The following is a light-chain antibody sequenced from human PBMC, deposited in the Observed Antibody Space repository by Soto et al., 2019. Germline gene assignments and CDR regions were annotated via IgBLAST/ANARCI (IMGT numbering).Light chain of an antibody. J-gene: IGKJ1*01. V-gene: IGKV3-20*01. CDR3: QQYGNSRT. CDR2: GAS. CDR1: QSVSSSY. Sequence: EMVLTQSPGTLSLSPGERATLSCRASQSVSSSYLAWYQQKPGQAPRLLIYGASSRATGIPDRFSGSGSGTEFTLTISRLEPEDFAVYYCQQYGNSRTFGQVTKVEIK.